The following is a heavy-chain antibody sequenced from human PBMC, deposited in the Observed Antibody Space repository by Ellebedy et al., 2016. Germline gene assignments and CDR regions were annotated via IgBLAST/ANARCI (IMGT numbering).Heavy chain of an antibody. CDR3: TRDVGLRSEYYFEY. J-gene: IGHJ4*02. V-gene: IGHV3-30-3*01. CDR2: KSYDEDNR. D-gene: IGHD4-17*01. Sequence: GGSLRLXXAASGFTLSDYAMHWVRQAPGKGLEWVGLKSYDEDNRNFADSVKGRFTISRDNSKNTLYLQMNSLRPEDTAVYYCTRDVGLRSEYYFEYWGQGTLVTVSS. CDR1: GFTLSDYA.